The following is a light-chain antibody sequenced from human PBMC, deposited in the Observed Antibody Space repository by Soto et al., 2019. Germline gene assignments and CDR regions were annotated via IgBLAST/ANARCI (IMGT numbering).Light chain of an antibody. Sequence: ESVTLSFPASQVISTSLAWYQVKPGKAPKLLIYAASTLESGVPSRFSATVSGTEFSLTITSLQPEDLATYYCQQLFDSPITFGQGTRLEIK. CDR3: QQLFDSPIT. V-gene: IGKV1-9*01. CDR2: AAS. J-gene: IGKJ5*01. CDR1: QVISTS.